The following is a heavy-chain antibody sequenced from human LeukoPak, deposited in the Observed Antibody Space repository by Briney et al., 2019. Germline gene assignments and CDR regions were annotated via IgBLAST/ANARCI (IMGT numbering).Heavy chain of an antibody. D-gene: IGHD6-19*01. J-gene: IGHJ4*02. CDR3: ARVIAVAGTDY. Sequence: GGSLRLSCAASGFTFSNFAMSWVRQAPGKWLEWVSSISSSSSYIYYADSVKGRFTISRDNAKNSLYLQMNSLRAEDTAVYYCARVIAVAGTDYWGQGTLVTVSS. V-gene: IGHV3-21*01. CDR2: ISSSSSYI. CDR1: GFTFSNFA.